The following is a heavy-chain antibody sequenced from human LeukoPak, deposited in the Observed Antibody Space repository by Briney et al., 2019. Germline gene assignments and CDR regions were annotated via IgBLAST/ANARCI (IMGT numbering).Heavy chain of an antibody. D-gene: IGHD1-7*01. J-gene: IGHJ4*02. CDR3: ARSPPGTIDY. Sequence: GGSLRLSCAASGFTFSDYYMSWIRQAPGKGLEWVSYISGRSSDTKYADSVKGRFTISRDNAKNSLWLQMNSLRAEDTAVYYCARSPPGTIDYWGQGTLVTVSS. CDR1: GFTFSDYY. CDR2: ISGRSSDT. V-gene: IGHV3-11*06.